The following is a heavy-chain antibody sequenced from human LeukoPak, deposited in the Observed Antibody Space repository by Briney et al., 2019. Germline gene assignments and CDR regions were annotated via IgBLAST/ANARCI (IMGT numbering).Heavy chain of an antibody. V-gene: IGHV3-30*04. CDR3: ARWDSGL. CDR1: GFTFGSYA. Sequence: GGPLRLSCAASGFTFGSYAMHWVRQAPGKGLEWVAVISYDGSNKYYADSVEGRFTISRDNSKNTLYLQMNSLRAEDTAVYYCARWDSGLWGQGTLVTVSS. J-gene: IGHJ4*02. CDR2: ISYDGSNK. D-gene: IGHD5-12*01.